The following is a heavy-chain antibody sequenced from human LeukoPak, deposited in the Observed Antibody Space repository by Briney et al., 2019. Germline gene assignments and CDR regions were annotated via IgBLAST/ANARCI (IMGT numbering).Heavy chain of an antibody. CDR3: ARDRTDDVGRNYHPMFDL. CDR1: GFTFSSHW. Sequence: GGSLRLSCAASGFTFSSHWMHWARQVPGRGPVWVSRINLDGSNTIYADSVKGRFTISRDNAKNTLHLQMSSLRAEDTALYYCARDRTDDVGRNYHPMFDLWDQGTMVTVSS. CDR2: INLDGSNT. V-gene: IGHV3-74*01. D-gene: IGHD3-10*01. J-gene: IGHJ3*01.